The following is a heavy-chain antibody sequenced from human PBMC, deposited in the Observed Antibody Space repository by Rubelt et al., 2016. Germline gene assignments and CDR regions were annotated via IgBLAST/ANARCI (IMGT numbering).Heavy chain of an antibody. CDR1: GFTFSRYW. Sequence: EVQLVESGGGLVPPAGSLRLSCAASGFTFSRYWMHWVRQAPGKGLLWVSRINSDGSSTSDADSVKGRFTICRGNAKNTLYLQTNSLRAEDTAVYYCASPAPSDYWGQGTLVTVSS. V-gene: IGHV3-74*02. CDR2: INSDGSST. J-gene: IGHJ4*02. CDR3: ASPAPSDY.